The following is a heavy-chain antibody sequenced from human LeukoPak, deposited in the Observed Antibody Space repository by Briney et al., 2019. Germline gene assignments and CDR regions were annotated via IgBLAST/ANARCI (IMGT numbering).Heavy chain of an antibody. CDR1: GFTFSSYG. CDR3: AKVTVVVVAATPSDY. Sequence: PGGSLRLSCAASGFTFSSYGMHRVRQAPGKGLEWVAFIRYDGSNKYYADSVKGRFTISRDNSKNTLYLQMNSRRAEDTAVYYCAKVTVVVVAATPSDYWGQGTLVTVSS. CDR2: IRYDGSNK. D-gene: IGHD2-15*01. J-gene: IGHJ4*02. V-gene: IGHV3-30*02.